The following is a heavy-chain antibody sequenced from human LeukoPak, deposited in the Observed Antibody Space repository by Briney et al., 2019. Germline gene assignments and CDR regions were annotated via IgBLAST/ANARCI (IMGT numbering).Heavy chain of an antibody. CDR1: GFTFSSHS. CDR3: ARKIIGATQHDMDV. J-gene: IGHJ6*04. Sequence: GGALRLSCAASGFTFSSHSMNWVRQAPGEGLEWVSYISSSSSTIYYADSVKGRFTISRDNAERSLYLQMNSLRAEDTAVYYYARKIIGATQHDMDVWGKGTTATVSA. CDR2: ISSSSSTI. D-gene: IGHD3-3*01. V-gene: IGHV3-48*01.